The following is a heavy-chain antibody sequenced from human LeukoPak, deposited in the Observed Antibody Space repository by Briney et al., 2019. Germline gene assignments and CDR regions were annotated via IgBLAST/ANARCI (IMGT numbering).Heavy chain of an antibody. Sequence: GGSLRLSCAASGFTFSGSAMHWVRQASGKGLEWVGRIRSKANSYATAYAASVKGRFTISRDDSKNTAYLQMNSLKTEDTAVYYCTRFIAAAGPPYYYYYYMDVWGKGTTVTVSS. V-gene: IGHV3-73*01. CDR2: IRSKANSYAT. CDR1: GFTFSGSA. J-gene: IGHJ6*03. D-gene: IGHD6-13*01. CDR3: TRFIAAAGPPYYYYYYMDV.